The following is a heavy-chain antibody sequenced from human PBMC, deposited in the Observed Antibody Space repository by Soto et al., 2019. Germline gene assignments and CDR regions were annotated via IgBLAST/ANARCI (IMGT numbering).Heavy chain of an antibody. CDR1: GGTFSSYA. V-gene: IGHV1-69*13. Sequence: SVKVSCKASGGTFSSYAISWVRQAPGQGLEWMGGIIPIFGTANYAQKFQGRVTITADESTSTAYMELSSMRSEATAVYYCAASKVRYCSGGSCYSDGDYYYYGMDVWGQATTVTVSS. D-gene: IGHD2-15*01. CDR2: IIPIFGTA. J-gene: IGHJ6*02. CDR3: AASKVRYCSGGSCYSDGDYYYYGMDV.